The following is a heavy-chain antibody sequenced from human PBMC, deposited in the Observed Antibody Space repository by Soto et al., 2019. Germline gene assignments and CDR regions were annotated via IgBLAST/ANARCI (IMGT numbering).Heavy chain of an antibody. CDR2: IKHSGSEK. CDR1: GVTFSSYC. D-gene: IGHD2-8*02. Sequence: WGSLRLSCAASGVTFSSYCMSWIRQAPGKGLEWVASIKHSGSEKYNVYSMSGLFTISRENAKKSLYLLINSLGAEDKAVYYCARAGGTGGSDIWGQGTMVTVSS. J-gene: IGHJ3*02. V-gene: IGHV3-7*01. CDR3: ARAGGTGGSDI.